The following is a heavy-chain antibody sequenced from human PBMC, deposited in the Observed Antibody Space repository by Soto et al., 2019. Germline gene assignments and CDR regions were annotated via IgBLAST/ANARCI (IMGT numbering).Heavy chain of an antibody. CDR1: GFTVSSNY. Sequence: GGSLRLSCAASGFTVSSNYMSWVRQAPGKGLEWVSVIYSGGSTYYADSVKGRFTISRDNSKNTLYLQMNSLRAEDTAVYYCARSLQYSSGWYFDYWGQGTLVTVSS. CDR2: IYSGGST. D-gene: IGHD6-19*01. V-gene: IGHV3-53*01. J-gene: IGHJ4*02. CDR3: ARSLQYSSGWYFDY.